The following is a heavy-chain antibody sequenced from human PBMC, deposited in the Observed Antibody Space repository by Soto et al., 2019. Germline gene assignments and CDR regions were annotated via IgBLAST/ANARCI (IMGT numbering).Heavy chain of an antibody. CDR1: GYTFSSYG. V-gene: IGHV1-18*04. J-gene: IGHJ4*02. Sequence: VRLVQSGAEVRKPGASVKVSCKASGYTFSSYGISWVRQAPGKGLEWMGWISAGKGDTNYAQKFQGRVSVTTATSTSTAYRERTSLTSDDTAVYSCARDGFTVMSSGSFYYWGQGTLVTVPS. D-gene: IGHD1-26*01. CDR3: ARDGFTVMSSGSFYY. CDR2: ISAGKGDT.